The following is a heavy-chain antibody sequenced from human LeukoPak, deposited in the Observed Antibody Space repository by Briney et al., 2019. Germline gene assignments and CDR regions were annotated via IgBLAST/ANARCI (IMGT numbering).Heavy chain of an antibody. J-gene: IGHJ5*02. CDR2: INPNSGGT. Sequence: ASVKVSCKASGYTFTSYGISWVRQAPGQGLEWMGRINPNSGGTNYAQKFQGRVTMTRDTSISTAYMELSRLRSDGTAVYYCARDGEVGATTIWFDPWGQGTLVTVSS. V-gene: IGHV1-2*06. CDR1: GYTFTSYG. CDR3: ARDGEVGATTIWFDP. D-gene: IGHD1-26*01.